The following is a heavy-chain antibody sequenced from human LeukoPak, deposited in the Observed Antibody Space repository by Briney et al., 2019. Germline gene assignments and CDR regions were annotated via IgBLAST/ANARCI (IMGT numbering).Heavy chain of an antibody. V-gene: IGHV6-1*01. CDR2: TFYRSKWYN. CDR1: GDSVSSNSAA. D-gene: IGHD2-2*01. J-gene: IGHJ6*02. CDR3: ARGSPNLGFCSSTSCYYGMDV. Sequence: SQTLSLTCAISGDSVSSNSAAWNWIRQSPSRGLEWLGRTFYRSKWYNDYAVSVKSRITINPDTPKNQFSLQLNSVIPEDTAVYYCARGSPNLGFCSSTSCYYGMDVWGQGTTVTVPS.